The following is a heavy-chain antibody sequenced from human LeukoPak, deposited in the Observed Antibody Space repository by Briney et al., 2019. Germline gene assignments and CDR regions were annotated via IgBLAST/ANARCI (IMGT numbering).Heavy chain of an antibody. Sequence: PGGSLRLSCTASGFSLSGYWMSWVRQAPGQGLEWVANIGKDGSWIHYADSVKGRFTISRDNAKNSLSLQMNSLRADDTAIYYCARDLAFYATDYWGQGTLVTVSS. CDR3: ARDLAFYATDY. J-gene: IGHJ4*02. V-gene: IGHV3-7*01. D-gene: IGHD2/OR15-2a*01. CDR1: GFSLSGYW. CDR2: IGKDGSWI.